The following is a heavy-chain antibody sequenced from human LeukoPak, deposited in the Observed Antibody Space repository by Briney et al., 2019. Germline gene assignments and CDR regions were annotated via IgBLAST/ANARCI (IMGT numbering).Heavy chain of an antibody. D-gene: IGHD4/OR15-4a*01. V-gene: IGHV3-53*01. CDR2: IYSGTT. Sequence: GGSLRLSCTVSGFTVSSNSMSWVRRAPGKGLEWVSFIYSGTTHYSDSVKGRFTISRDNSKNTLYLQMNSLRAEDTAVYYCARRAGAYSHPYDYWGQGTLVTVSS. CDR1: GFTVSSNS. CDR3: ARRAGAYSHPYDY. J-gene: IGHJ4*02.